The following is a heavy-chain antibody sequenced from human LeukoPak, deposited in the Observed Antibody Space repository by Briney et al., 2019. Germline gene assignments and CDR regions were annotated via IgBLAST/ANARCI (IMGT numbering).Heavy chain of an antibody. Sequence: GASVKVSCKASGGTFSSYAISWVRQAPGQGLEWMGGIIPLFGTPNYAQKFQGRLTITADESTSTAYMELSSLRSEDTAVYYCARESGQQLKYDYWGQGTLVTVSS. J-gene: IGHJ4*02. CDR1: GGTFSSYA. CDR2: IIPLFGTP. D-gene: IGHD6-13*01. V-gene: IGHV1-69*13. CDR3: ARESGQQLKYDY.